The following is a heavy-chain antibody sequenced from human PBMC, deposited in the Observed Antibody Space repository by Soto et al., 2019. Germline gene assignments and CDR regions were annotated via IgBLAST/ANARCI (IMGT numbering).Heavy chain of an antibody. V-gene: IGHV3-53*01. CDR2: LYNHGNT. CDR1: GFIVSSSH. D-gene: IGHD1-1*01. Sequence: EVQLVESGGGLTQPGGSLRLSCVVSGFIVSSSHMIWVRQAPGKGLEGVSILYNHGNTHYVDSVKGRFTIARDTSKNSVYLHMNSLRVEDTAVYYCARLTEAERHWGQGALVTVSS. J-gene: IGHJ4*02. CDR3: ARLTEAERH.